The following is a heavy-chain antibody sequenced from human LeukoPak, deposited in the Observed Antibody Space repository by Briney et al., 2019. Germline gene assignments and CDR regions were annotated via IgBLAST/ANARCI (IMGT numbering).Heavy chain of an antibody. J-gene: IGHJ5*02. V-gene: IGHV4-4*02. D-gene: IGHD3-9*01. Sequence: SGTLSLTCAVSGGSISSSNWWSWVRQPPGKGLEWIGEIYHSGSANYNPPLKSRVTISVDTSKNQFSLKLSSVTAADTAVYYCARGYYDILTGYYDRHDWFDPWGQGTLVTVSS. CDR1: GGSISSSNW. CDR2: IYHSGSA. CDR3: ARGYYDILTGYYDRHDWFDP.